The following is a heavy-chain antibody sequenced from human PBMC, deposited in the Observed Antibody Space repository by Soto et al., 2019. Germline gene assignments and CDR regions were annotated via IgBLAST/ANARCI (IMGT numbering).Heavy chain of an antibody. CDR1: GFTFSSYG. D-gene: IGHD6-13*01. J-gene: IGHJ6*02. CDR3: AKDKGVIRSSSWPIYYYYYYGMDV. Sequence: QVQLVESGGGVVQPGRSLRLSCAASGFTFSSYGMHWVRQAPGKGLEWVAVISYDGSNKYYADSVKGRFTISRDNSKNTLYLHMNSLRAEDTAVYYCAKDKGVIRSSSWPIYYYYYYGMDVWGQGTTVTVSS. V-gene: IGHV3-30*18. CDR2: ISYDGSNK.